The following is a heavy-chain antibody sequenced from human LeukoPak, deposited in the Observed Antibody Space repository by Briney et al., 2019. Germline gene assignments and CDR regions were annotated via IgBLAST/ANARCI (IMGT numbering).Heavy chain of an antibody. Sequence: TGGSLRLSCAASGFTFTTYPMSWVRQAPGKGLEWVSAISGSGGSTYYADSVKGRFTISRDNSKNTLYLQMNSLRAEDTAVYYCAKGSAAAGKGYYFDYWGQGTLVTVSS. CDR3: AKGSAAAGKGYYFDY. CDR1: GFTFTTYP. D-gene: IGHD6-13*01. V-gene: IGHV3-23*01. J-gene: IGHJ4*02. CDR2: ISGSGGST.